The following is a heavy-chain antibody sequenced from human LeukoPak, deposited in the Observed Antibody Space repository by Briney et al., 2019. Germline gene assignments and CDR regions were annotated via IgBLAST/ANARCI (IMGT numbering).Heavy chain of an antibody. CDR2: IYHSGST. V-gene: IGHV4-39*07. Sequence: SETLSLTCIVSGGSISSSSYYWGWIRQPPGKGLEWIGEIYHSGSTNYNPSLKSRVTISVDTSKNQFSLKLSSVTAADTAVYYCARGSSTVDYYDSSGYSYWGQGTLVTVSS. CDR3: ARGSSTVDYYDSSGYSY. D-gene: IGHD3-22*01. CDR1: GGSISSSSYY. J-gene: IGHJ4*02.